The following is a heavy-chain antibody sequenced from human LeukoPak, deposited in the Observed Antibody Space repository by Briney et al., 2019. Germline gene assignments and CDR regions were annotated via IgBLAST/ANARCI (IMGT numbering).Heavy chain of an antibody. J-gene: IGHJ4*02. D-gene: IGHD6-13*01. V-gene: IGHV3-23*01. CDR1: GFTFSSYA. CDR3: AKSSRYSSSWYPGGTDY. Sequence: AGGSLRLSCAASGFTFSSYAMSWVRQAPGKGLEWVSAISGSGGSTYYADSVKGRFTISRDNSKNTLYLQMNSLRAEDTAVYYCAKSSRYSSSWYPGGTDYWGQGTLVTVSS. CDR2: ISGSGGST.